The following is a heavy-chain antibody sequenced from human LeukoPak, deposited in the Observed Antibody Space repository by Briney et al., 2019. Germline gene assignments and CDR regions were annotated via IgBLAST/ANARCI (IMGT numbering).Heavy chain of an antibody. CDR2: IYPGDSDT. CDR3: ARREGGYCANGVCYWNHFDL. D-gene: IGHD2-8*01. Sequence: GESLRISCKGSGYTFTTSWIGWVRQMPGKGLEWMGIIYPGDSDTRYSPSFQGQVTFTADKSHTTAYLQWSSLKASDTAIYYCARREGGYCANGVCYWNHFDLWGQGTLVTVSS. CDR1: GYTFTTSW. V-gene: IGHV5-51*01. J-gene: IGHJ4*02.